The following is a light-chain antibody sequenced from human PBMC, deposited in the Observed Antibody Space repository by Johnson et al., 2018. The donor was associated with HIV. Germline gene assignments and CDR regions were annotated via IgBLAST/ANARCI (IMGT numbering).Light chain of an antibody. J-gene: IGLJ1*01. V-gene: IGLV1-51*01. Sequence: QSVLTQPPSMSAAPGQKVTISCSGSSSNIGNNYVSWYQQLPGTAPKLLIYDNDKRPSGIPDRFSASKSDTSATLGIAGLQTGDEADYSCGTWDTSLGAQYVFGSGTKVTVL. CDR2: DND. CDR3: GTWDTSLGAQYV. CDR1: SSNIGNNY.